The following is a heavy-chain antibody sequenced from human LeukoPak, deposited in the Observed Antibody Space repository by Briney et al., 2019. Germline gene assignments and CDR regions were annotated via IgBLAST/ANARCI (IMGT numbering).Heavy chain of an antibody. D-gene: IGHD6-19*01. CDR3: ARAEDSSGWGIDY. V-gene: IGHV1-2*02. J-gene: IGHJ4*02. Sequence: ASVKVSCKASGYTLTGYYMHWVWQAPGQGLEWMGWINPNSGGTNYAQKFQGRVTMTRDTSISTAYMELSRLRSDDTAVYYCARAEDSSGWGIDYWGQGTLVTVSS. CDR2: INPNSGGT. CDR1: GYTLTGYY.